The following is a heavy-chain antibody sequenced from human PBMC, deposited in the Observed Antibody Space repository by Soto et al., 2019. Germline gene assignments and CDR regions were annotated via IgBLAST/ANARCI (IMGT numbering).Heavy chain of an antibody. Sequence: ASVNVSCKASGYTFTSYGISWVRRAPGQGLEWMGWISAYNGNTNYAQKLQGRVTMTTDTSTSTAYMELRSLRSDDTAVYYCARRRTGSGWPRETDYWGQGTLVTVSS. D-gene: IGHD6-19*01. CDR1: GYTFTSYG. CDR3: ARRRTGSGWPRETDY. J-gene: IGHJ4*02. CDR2: ISAYNGNT. V-gene: IGHV1-18*01.